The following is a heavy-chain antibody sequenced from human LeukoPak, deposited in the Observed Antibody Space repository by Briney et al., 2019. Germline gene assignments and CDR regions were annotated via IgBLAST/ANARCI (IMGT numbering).Heavy chain of an antibody. V-gene: IGHV3-9*01. Sequence: GGPLRRSCAASGFTFDDYAMHWVRQAPGKGLEGVLGISWNSGSIGYAESVKGRFTISRDNAKNSLYLQMNSLRAEDTALYYCAKDKSAAYYDSSGYFDYWGQGTLVIVSS. CDR1: GFTFDDYA. D-gene: IGHD3-22*01. CDR3: AKDKSAAYYDSSGYFDY. CDR2: ISWNSGSI. J-gene: IGHJ4*02.